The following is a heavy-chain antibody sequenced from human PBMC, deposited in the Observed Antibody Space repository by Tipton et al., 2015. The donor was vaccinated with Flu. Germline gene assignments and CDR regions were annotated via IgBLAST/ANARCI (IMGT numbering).Heavy chain of an antibody. J-gene: IGHJ4*02. CDR3: ARGGGGNPNDY. CDR1: GGSITSNTW. Sequence: TLSLTCAVSGGSITSNTWWSWVRQPPGKGLEWIAEIHYSGSTSYNPSLKSRVSISVDTSKNQFSLKLSSVTAADTAVYYCARGGGGNPNDYWGQGTLVTVSS. CDR2: IHYSGST. V-gene: IGHV4-4*02. D-gene: IGHD4-23*01.